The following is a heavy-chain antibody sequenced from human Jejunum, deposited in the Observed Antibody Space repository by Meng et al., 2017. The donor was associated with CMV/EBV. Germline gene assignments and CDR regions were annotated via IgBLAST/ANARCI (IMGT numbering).Heavy chain of an antibody. CDR1: GVTGYKYA. J-gene: IGHJ6*02. Sequence: ASGVTGYKYASSWVRQDPGQGLEWMKRINPILGKATYAQKFQGRATITAEKFTGTSFLDLSSLRSEDTAVYFCARVTTFYYALDVWGQGTTVTVSS. CDR2: INPILGKA. CDR3: ARVTTFYYALDV. D-gene: IGHD1-1*01. V-gene: IGHV1-69*04.